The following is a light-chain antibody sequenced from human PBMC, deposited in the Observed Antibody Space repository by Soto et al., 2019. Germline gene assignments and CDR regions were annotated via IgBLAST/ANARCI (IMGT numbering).Light chain of an antibody. CDR3: AAWDDSLSGWV. CDR2: RNN. J-gene: IGLJ3*02. Sequence: QSVLTQPPSGSGTPGQRVTISCSGSSSNIGGNYVYWYQQLPGTAPKLLIYRNNQRPSGVPDRFSGSKSGTSASLAISGLRSEDEADYYCAAWDDSLSGWVFGGGNKLTVL. CDR1: SSNIGGNY. V-gene: IGLV1-47*01.